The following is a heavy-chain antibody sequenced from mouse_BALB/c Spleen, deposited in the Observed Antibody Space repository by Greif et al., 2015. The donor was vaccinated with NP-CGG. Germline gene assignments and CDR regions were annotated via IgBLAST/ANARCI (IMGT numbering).Heavy chain of an antibody. V-gene: IGHV1-7*01. CDR1: GYTFTSYW. Sequence: VQLQQSGAELAKPGASVKMSCKASGYTFTSYWMHWVKQRPGQGLEWIGYINPSTGYTEYNQKFKDKATSTADKSSSTAYRQLSSLTSEDSAVYYCATGTYFDVWGAGTTVIVSS. D-gene: IGHD4-1*01. CDR2: INPSTGYT. CDR3: ATGTYFDV. J-gene: IGHJ1*01.